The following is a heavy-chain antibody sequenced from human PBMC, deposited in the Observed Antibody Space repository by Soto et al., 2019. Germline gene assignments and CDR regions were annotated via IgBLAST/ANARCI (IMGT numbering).Heavy chain of an antibody. CDR1: GFTFGSHD. J-gene: IGHJ3*02. D-gene: IGHD6-19*01. V-gene: IGHV3-23*01. Sequence: EVQLLESGGGLVQPGGSLRLSCAASGFTFGSHDMSWVRQAPGKVLEWVSSISVSDPGTYYADSVKGRLTISRDISKNTLFLQMDSLRAEDTALYYCTKGTWLDIWGQGTMVTVSS. CDR2: ISVSDPGT. CDR3: TKGTWLDI.